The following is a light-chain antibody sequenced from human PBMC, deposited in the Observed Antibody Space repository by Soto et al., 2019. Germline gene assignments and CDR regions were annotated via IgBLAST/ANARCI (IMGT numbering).Light chain of an antibody. CDR1: QSVSSN. CDR2: GAS. Sequence: EIVMTQSPATLSVSPGERATLSCRASQSVSSNLAWYQQKPGQAPRLLIYGASTRATGIPARFSGSGSGTEFTLTNSSLQSEDFAVYYCQQYNNWPLSFGQGTKVEIK. V-gene: IGKV3-15*01. CDR3: QQYNNWPLS. J-gene: IGKJ1*01.